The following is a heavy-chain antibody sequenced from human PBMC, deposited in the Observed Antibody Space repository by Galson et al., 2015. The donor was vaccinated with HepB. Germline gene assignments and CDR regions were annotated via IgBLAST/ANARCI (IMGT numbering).Heavy chain of an antibody. D-gene: IGHD4-17*01. V-gene: IGHV5-51*01. Sequence: QSGAEVKKPGESLKISCKASGYSFTDYWIGWVRQMPGKGLEWMGIIYPGDSDTRYSPSFQGQVTISVDKSISTAYLQWSSLKASDTAMYYCARHEGRLRPKGAFDIWGQGTMVTVSS. CDR3: ARHEGRLRPKGAFDI. CDR2: IYPGDSDT. J-gene: IGHJ3*02. CDR1: GYSFTDYW.